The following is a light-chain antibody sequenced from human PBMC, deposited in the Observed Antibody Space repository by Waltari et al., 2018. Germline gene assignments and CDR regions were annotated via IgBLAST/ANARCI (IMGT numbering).Light chain of an antibody. Sequence: DIQMTQSPSTLSESLGDRVTITCRASQSISTWLAWYQQKPGKAPKLLIYKASNLESGVPSRFSGSGSATEFTLTISSLQPDDFASYYCQTYNSFSPWTFGQGTKVEIK. CDR3: QTYNSFSPWT. V-gene: IGKV1-5*03. J-gene: IGKJ1*01. CDR1: QSISTW. CDR2: KAS.